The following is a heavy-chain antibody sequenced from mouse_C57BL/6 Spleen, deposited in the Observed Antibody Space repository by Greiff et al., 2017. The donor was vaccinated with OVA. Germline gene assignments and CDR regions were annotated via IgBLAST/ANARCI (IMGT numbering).Heavy chain of an antibody. CDR1: GYTFTSYW. V-gene: IGHV1-64*01. Sequence: QVRLQQPGAELVKPGASVKLSCKASGYTFTSYWMHWVKQRPGQGLEWIGMIHPNSGSTNYNEKFKSKATLTVDKSSSTAYMQLSSLTSEDSAVYYCARRGLRRTFYYAMDYWGQGTSVTVSS. J-gene: IGHJ4*01. CDR3: ARRGLRRTFYYAMDY. CDR2: IHPNSGST. D-gene: IGHD2-4*01.